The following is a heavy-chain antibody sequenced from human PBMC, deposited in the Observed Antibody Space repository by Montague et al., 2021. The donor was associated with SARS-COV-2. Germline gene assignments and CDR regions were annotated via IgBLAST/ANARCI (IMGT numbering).Heavy chain of an antibody. J-gene: IGHJ4*02. CDR2: IYPGGKM. CDR3: ARHSGGSEVSGLDY. CDR1: IRSSTYY. V-gene: IGHV4-39*01. Sequence: SETLSLTCTVSIRSSTYYWACILHPPRKNLAWIVSIYPGGKMFYNSSLKSRVTMSIDTSENQFSLNLNSVTAADTAVYYCARHSGGSEVSGLDYWGQGTLSPSPQ. D-gene: IGHD3-10*01.